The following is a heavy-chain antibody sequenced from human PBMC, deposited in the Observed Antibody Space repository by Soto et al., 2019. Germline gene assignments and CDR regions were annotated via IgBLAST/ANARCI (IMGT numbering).Heavy chain of an antibody. CDR2: MNPNSGNT. Sequence: GASVKVSCKASGNTFTSYDINWVRQATGQGLEYLGWMNPNSGNTAYVQKFQGRVTMTWDTSITTAYMELSSLRSEDTAVYFCARGVKYGAYSRWFXPWGQGTLVXVSS. J-gene: IGHJ5*02. CDR3: ARGVKYGAYSRWFXP. CDR1: GNTFTSYD. D-gene: IGHD4-17*01. V-gene: IGHV1-8*01.